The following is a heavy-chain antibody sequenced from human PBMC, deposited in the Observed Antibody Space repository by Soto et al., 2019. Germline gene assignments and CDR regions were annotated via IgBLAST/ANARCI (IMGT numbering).Heavy chain of an antibody. V-gene: IGHV4-30-4*01. D-gene: IGHD3-10*01. CDR1: GGSISSGHYY. CDR3: ARDIGFGEGIDS. J-gene: IGHJ4*02. Sequence: KTSETLSLTCTVSGGSISSGHYYWSWIRQPPGKGLEWIGYIYYTGTTYSNPSLTSRLTISLNTSKNQFSLRLSSVTAADTAVYYCARDIGFGEGIDSWGQGTLVTVSS. CDR2: IYYTGTT.